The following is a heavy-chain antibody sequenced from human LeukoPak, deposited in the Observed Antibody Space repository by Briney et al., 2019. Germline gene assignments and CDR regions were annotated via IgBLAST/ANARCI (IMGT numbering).Heavy chain of an antibody. CDR3: AKDRPNGLDY. CDR2: IDGRGDST. CDR1: GFTFINYA. Sequence: GGSLRLSCAVSGFTFINYAVTWVRQAPGKGLECVSGIDGRGDSTYYADSVKGRFTVSRDNSKNTVFLQMNSLRAEDTAVYYCAKDRPNGLDYWGQGTLVTVSS. V-gene: IGHV3-23*01. J-gene: IGHJ4*02.